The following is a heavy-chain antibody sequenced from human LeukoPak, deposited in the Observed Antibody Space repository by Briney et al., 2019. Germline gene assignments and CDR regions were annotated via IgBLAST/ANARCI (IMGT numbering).Heavy chain of an antibody. CDR2: ISYDGSNK. Sequence: PGGSLRLSCAASGFTFSSYAMHWVRRAPGKGLEWVAVISYDGSNKYYADSVKGRFTISRDNSRNTLYLQMNNSLRAEDTAVYYCARDYYYDSGGYYSFDYWGQGTLVTVSS. CDR3: ARDYYYDSGGYYSFDY. J-gene: IGHJ4*02. V-gene: IGHV3-30*04. D-gene: IGHD3-22*01. CDR1: GFTFSSYA.